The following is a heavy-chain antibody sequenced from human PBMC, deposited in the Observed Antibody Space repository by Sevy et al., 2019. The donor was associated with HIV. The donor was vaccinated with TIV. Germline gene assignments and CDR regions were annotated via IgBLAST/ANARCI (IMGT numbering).Heavy chain of an antibody. D-gene: IGHD1-26*01. V-gene: IGHV3-30-3*01. CDR3: ASDVVGATSWSYADY. CDR1: GFTFSSYA. Sequence: GSLRLCCAASGFTFSSYAMHWVRQAPGKGLEWVAVISYDGSNKYYADSVKGRFTISRDNSKNTLYLQMNSLRAEDTAVYYCASDVVGATSWSYADYWGQGTLVTVSS. J-gene: IGHJ4*02. CDR2: ISYDGSNK.